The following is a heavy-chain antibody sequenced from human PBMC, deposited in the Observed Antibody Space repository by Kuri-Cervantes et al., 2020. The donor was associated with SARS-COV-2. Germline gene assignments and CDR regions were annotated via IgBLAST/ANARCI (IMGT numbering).Heavy chain of an antibody. Sequence: ETLSLTCALYGASVSSNTAAWNWIRQSPSRGLEWLGRTYYRSKWYNDYAVSVKSRITINPDTSKIQFALHLNSVNPEDTAVYYCERVLPGPEFYYGMDVWGQGTTVTVSS. CDR2: TYYRSKWYN. D-gene: IGHD3-10*01. J-gene: IGHJ6*02. CDR1: GASVSSNTAA. CDR3: ERVLPGPEFYYGMDV. V-gene: IGHV6-1*01.